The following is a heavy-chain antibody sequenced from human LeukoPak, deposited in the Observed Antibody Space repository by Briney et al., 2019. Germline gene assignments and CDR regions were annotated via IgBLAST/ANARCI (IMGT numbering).Heavy chain of an antibody. V-gene: IGHV5-51*01. Sequence: GESLKISCNGSGYSFTSYWIGWVRQMPGKGLEWMGIIYPGDSDTRYSPSFQGQVTISADKSISTAYLQWSSLKASDTAMYYCARPLMEWPLFDAFDIWGQGTMVTVSS. J-gene: IGHJ3*02. CDR2: IYPGDSDT. CDR1: GYSFTSYW. D-gene: IGHD3-3*01. CDR3: ARPLMEWPLFDAFDI.